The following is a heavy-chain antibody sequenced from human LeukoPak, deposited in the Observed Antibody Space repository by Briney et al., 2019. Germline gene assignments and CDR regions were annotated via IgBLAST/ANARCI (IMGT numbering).Heavy chain of an antibody. J-gene: IGHJ4*02. D-gene: IGHD3-10*01. V-gene: IGHV1-69*16. CDR1: GGTFSSYT. CDR3: ARDHHGSGSTYFDY. CDR2: IIPILGIA. Sequence: SVKVSCKASGGTFSSYTISWVRQAPGQGLEWMGRIIPILGIANYAQKFQGRVTITKDESTSTAYMELSSLRSEDTAVYYCARDHHGSGSTYFDYWGQGTLVTVSS.